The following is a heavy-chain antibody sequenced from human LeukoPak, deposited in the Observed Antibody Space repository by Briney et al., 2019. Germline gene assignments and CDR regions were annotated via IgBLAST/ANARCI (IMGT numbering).Heavy chain of an antibody. D-gene: IGHD5-12*01. V-gene: IGHV4-61*01. CDR2: IYYSGST. Sequence: KPSETLSLTCAVSGYSISSGYYWSWIRQPPGQGLEWIGYIYYSGSTNYNPSLKSRVTISVDTSKNQFSLKLSSVTAADTAVYYCARTNRLRSYYYYGMDVWGKGTTVTVSS. CDR3: ARTNRLRSYYYYGMDV. CDR1: GYSISSGYY. J-gene: IGHJ6*04.